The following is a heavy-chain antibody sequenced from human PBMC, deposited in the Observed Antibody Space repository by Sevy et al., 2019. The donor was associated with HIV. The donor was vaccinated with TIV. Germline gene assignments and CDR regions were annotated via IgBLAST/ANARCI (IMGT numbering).Heavy chain of an antibody. Sequence: SETLSLTCAVYGGSFSGYYWSWIRQPPGKGLEWIGEINHSGSTNYNPSLKSRVTISVDTSKNQFSLKLSSVTAADTAVDYCARERIAVVGKGYYYYYYYMDVWGKGTTVTVSS. CDR1: GGSFSGYY. V-gene: IGHV4-34*01. J-gene: IGHJ6*03. CDR2: INHSGST. D-gene: IGHD6-19*01. CDR3: ARERIAVVGKGYYYYYYYMDV.